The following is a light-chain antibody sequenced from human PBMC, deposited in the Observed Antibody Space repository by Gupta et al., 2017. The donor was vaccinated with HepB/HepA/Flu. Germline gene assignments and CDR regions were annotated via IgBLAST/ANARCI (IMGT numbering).Light chain of an antibody. CDR2: DVT. CDR3: SSYTSTSTLV. V-gene: IGLV2-14*03. Sequence: QSALTQPASVSASPGQSITISCTGTGSDVGGYNYVSWYQQHPGKVPQLIIYDVTVRPSGVSNRFSGSKSGNTASLTISGLQAEDEADYYCSSYTSTSTLVFGGGTHLTVL. CDR1: GSDVGGYNY. J-gene: IGLJ3*02.